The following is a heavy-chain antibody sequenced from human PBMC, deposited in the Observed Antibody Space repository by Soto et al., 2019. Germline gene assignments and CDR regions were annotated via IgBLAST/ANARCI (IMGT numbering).Heavy chain of an antibody. J-gene: IGHJ4*02. CDR2: IYHSGST. CDR1: GGSISSGGYS. V-gene: IGHV4-61*08. Sequence: PSETLSLTCAVSGGSISSGGYSWSWIRQPPGKGLEWIGYIYHSGSTNYNPSLKSRVTISVDTSKNQFSLKLSSVTAADTAVYYCARERSSGYFDYWGQGTLVTVSS. D-gene: IGHD3-22*01. CDR3: ARERSSGYFDY.